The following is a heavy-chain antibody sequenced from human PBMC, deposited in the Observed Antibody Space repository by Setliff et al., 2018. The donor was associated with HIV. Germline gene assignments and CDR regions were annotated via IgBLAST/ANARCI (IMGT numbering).Heavy chain of an antibody. CDR2: IYQTGNT. J-gene: IGHJ4*02. V-gene: IGHV4-38-2*02. CDR1: GYSISSGYY. D-gene: IGHD2-2*02. Sequence: PSETLSLTCSVSGYSISSGYYWGWIRQPPGKGLEWVGTIYQTGNTYYSPSLRSRVTVSMDMSRNQFSMKLNSATAADTATYYCAKTNIPMPRSGTRLESWGPGRLVTVSS. CDR3: AKTNIPMPRSGTRLES.